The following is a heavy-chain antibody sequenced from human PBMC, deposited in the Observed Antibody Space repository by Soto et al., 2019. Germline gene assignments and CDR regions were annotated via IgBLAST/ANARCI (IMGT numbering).Heavy chain of an antibody. D-gene: IGHD6-19*01. CDR3: TTGEEWLLA. Sequence: EVQLVESGGGLVKPGGSLRVSCAASGFTFNNAWMNWVRQGPGKGLEWVGRIQRDTDGGTIDYAAPVKGRFTISRDDSKNTLFLQMNSLKTEDTAVYYCTTGEEWLLAWGQGTLVTVSS. V-gene: IGHV3-15*07. CDR1: GFTFNNAW. J-gene: IGHJ5*02. CDR2: IQRDTDGGTI.